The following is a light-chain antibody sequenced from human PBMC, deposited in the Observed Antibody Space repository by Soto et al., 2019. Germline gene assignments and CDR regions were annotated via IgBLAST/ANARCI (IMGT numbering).Light chain of an antibody. CDR2: DVG. J-gene: IGLJ2*01. CDR1: RSDVGGYNY. CDR3: SSYTSSSTLGV. V-gene: IGLV2-14*01. Sequence: QSALTQPASVSGSPGQSITISCTGTRSDVGGYNYVSWYQQHPGKAPKLMIYDVGNRPSGVSNRFSGSKSGNTASLTISGLQAEDEADYYCSSYTSSSTLGVFGGGTQLTVL.